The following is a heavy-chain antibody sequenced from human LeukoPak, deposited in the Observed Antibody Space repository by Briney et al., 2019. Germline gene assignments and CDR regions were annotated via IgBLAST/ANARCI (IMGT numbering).Heavy chain of an antibody. D-gene: IGHD3-9*01. Sequence: SVKVSCKASGGTFSSYAISWVRQAPGQGLEWMGRIIPIFGTANYAQKFQGRVTITTDESTSTAYMELSSLRSEGTAVYYCARLYDILTGQESGDYWGQGTLVTVSS. V-gene: IGHV1-69*05. J-gene: IGHJ4*02. CDR3: ARLYDILTGQESGDY. CDR1: GGTFSSYA. CDR2: IIPIFGTA.